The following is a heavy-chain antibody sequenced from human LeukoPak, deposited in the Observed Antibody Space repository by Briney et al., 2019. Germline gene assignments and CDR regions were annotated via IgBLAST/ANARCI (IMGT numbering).Heavy chain of an antibody. CDR3: ARDYGGNSGAFDI. J-gene: IGHJ3*02. CDR1: GYSISSGDY. CDR2: IYHSGSP. D-gene: IGHD4-23*01. Sequence: PSETLCLTCAVSGYSISSGDYWGWIRQPPRKGLEWIGSIYHSGSPYYNPSLKSRVTISVDTSKNQFSLKLSSVTAADTAVYYCARDYGGNSGAFDIWGQGTMVTVSS. V-gene: IGHV4-38-2*02.